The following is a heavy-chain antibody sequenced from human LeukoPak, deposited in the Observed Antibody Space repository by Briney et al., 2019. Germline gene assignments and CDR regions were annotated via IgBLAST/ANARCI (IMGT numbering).Heavy chain of an antibody. CDR1: GGSLSSYY. Sequence: SETLSLTCTVSGGSLSSYYWSWIRQPPGKGLEWIGYIYYSGSTNYNPSLKSRVTISVDTSKNQFSLKLSSVTAADTAVYYCARSPNVRVVNSFDYWGQGTLVTVSS. CDR2: IYYSGST. CDR3: ARSPNVRVVNSFDY. D-gene: IGHD2-2*01. J-gene: IGHJ4*02. V-gene: IGHV4-59*01.